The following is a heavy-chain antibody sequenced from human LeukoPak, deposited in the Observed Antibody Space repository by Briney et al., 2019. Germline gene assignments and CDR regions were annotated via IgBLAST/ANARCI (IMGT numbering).Heavy chain of an antibody. J-gene: IGHJ5*02. Sequence: GGSLRLSCAASGFTFSSYEMNWVRQAPGKGLEWVSSISSSSNYIYYADSVKGRFTISRDNAKNSLYLQMNSLRAEDTAVYYCARVSNSGWGSRFDPWGQGTLVTVSS. V-gene: IGHV3-21*01. D-gene: IGHD6-19*01. CDR3: ARVSNSGWGSRFDP. CDR2: ISSSSNYI. CDR1: GFTFSSYE.